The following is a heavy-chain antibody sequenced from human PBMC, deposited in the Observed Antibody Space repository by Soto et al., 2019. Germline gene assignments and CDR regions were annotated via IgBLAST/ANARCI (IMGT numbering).Heavy chain of an antibody. J-gene: IGHJ4*02. CDR2: IWYDGSNK. CDR3: ARDRPFGELLYGPFDY. V-gene: IGHV3-33*01. D-gene: IGHD3-10*01. CDR1: GFTFSSYG. Sequence: QVQLVESGGGVVQPGRSLRLSCAASGFTFSSYGMHWVRQAPGKGLEWVAVIWYDGSNKYYADSVKGRFTISRDNSKNTLYLKMNSLRAEDTAVYYCARDRPFGELLYGPFDYWGQGTLVTVSS.